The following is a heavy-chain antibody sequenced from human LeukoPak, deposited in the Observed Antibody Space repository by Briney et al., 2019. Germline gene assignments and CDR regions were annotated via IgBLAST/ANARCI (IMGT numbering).Heavy chain of an antibody. Sequence: SQTLSLTCAISGDSVSSNSAAWNWIRQSPSRGLEWLGRTYYRSKWYNDYAVSVKSRITINPDTSKNQFSLQLNSVTPEDTAVYYCAREVVLMVYAREGYYFDYWGQGTLVTVSS. V-gene: IGHV6-1*01. J-gene: IGHJ4*02. CDR1: GDSVSSNSAA. D-gene: IGHD2-8*01. CDR3: AREVVLMVYAREGYYFDY. CDR2: TYYRSKWYN.